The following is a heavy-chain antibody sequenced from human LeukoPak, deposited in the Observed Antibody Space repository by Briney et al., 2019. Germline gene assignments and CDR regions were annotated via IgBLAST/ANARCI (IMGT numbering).Heavy chain of an antibody. CDR2: INHTGST. CDR1: GGSFSDYF. Sequence: KPSETLSLTCAVYGGSFSDYFWTWIRQSPGKGLEWIGEINHTGSTKYNPSLMSRVTISVDTSKNQFSLKLSSVTAADTAVYYCARSRLPYYDSSGYDFDYWGQGTLVTVSS. D-gene: IGHD3-22*01. CDR3: ARSRLPYYDSSGYDFDY. J-gene: IGHJ4*02. V-gene: IGHV4-34*01.